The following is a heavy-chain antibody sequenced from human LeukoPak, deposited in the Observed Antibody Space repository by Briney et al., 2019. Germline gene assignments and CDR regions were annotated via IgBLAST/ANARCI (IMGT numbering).Heavy chain of an antibody. Sequence: SETLSLTCTVSGGSISSYYWSWIRQPPGKGLEWIGYIYYSGSTNYNPSLKSRVTISVDTSKNQYSLKLSSVTAADTAVYYCARALGGYYYDYWGQGTLVTVSS. CDR3: ARALGGYYYDY. CDR2: IYYSGST. D-gene: IGHD3-22*01. V-gene: IGHV4-59*01. CDR1: GGSISSYY. J-gene: IGHJ4*02.